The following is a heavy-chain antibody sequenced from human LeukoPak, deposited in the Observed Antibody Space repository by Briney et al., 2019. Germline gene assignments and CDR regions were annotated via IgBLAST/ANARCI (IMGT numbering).Heavy chain of an antibody. CDR3: ARTSIAARRANAFDI. Sequence: PSETLSLTCAVSGGSISSGGYSWSWIRQPPGKGLEWIGYIYHSGSTYYNPSLKSRVTISVDRSKNQFSLKLSSVTATDTAVYYCARTSIAARRANAFDIWGQGTMVTVSS. D-gene: IGHD6-6*01. J-gene: IGHJ3*02. CDR1: GGSISSGGYS. CDR2: IYHSGST. V-gene: IGHV4-30-2*01.